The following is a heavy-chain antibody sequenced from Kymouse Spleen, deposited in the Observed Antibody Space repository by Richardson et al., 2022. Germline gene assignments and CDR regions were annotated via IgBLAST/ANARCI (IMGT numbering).Heavy chain of an antibody. CDR3: AKDTGGSGRKRYYYYGMDV. J-gene: IGHJ6*02. Sequence: EVQLVESGGGLVQPGRSLRLSCAASGFTFDDYAMHWVRQAPGKGLEWVSGISWNSGSIGYADSVKGRFTISRDNAKNSLYLQMNSLRAEDTALYYCAKDTGGSGRKRYYYYGMDVWGQGTTVTVSS. CDR2: ISWNSGSI. CDR1: GFTFDDYA. D-gene: IGHD3-10*01. V-gene: IGHV3-9*01.